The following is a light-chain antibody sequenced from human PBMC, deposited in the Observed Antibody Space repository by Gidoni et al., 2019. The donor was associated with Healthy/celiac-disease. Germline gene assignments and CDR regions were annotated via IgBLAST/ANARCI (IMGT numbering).Light chain of an antibody. CDR2: SDI. J-gene: IGLJ2*01. CDR3: QGWDSSSDHVV. CDR1: NIGSKS. Sequence: SYLLTQPPSVSVAPGKTARITFGGNNIGSKSVHWYQQKPGQAPVLVIYSDIARPSGIPARFSGSNSGNTATLTIRRVEAGDEDDYYCQGWDSSSDHVVFGGGTKLTVL. V-gene: IGLV3-21*04.